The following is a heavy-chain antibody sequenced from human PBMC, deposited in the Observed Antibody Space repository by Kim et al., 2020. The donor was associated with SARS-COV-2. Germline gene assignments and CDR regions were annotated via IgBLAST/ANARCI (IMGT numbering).Heavy chain of an antibody. Sequence: RYSPSLKSRLTITKDTSKNQVVLTMTNMDPVDTATYYCAHIRGYDYLVDYWGQGTLVTVSS. CDR3: AHIRGYDYLVDY. V-gene: IGHV2-5*01. D-gene: IGHD5-12*01. J-gene: IGHJ4*02.